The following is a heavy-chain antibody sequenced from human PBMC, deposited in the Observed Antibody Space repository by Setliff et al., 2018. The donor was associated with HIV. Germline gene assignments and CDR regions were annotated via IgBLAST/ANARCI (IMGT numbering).Heavy chain of an antibody. Sequence: GGSLRLSCAASGFTFTSYWMIWVRQAPGKGLEWVANINQDGSEKNYVDSVKGRFTISRDNAKNSLYLQMDSLRVEDTTVYYCAAVPWGHSSLIIDHWGQRTPVT. D-gene: IGHD3-16*01. J-gene: IGHJ4*02. CDR1: GFTFTSYW. CDR2: INQDGSEK. CDR3: AAVPWGHSSLIIDH. V-gene: IGHV3-7*01.